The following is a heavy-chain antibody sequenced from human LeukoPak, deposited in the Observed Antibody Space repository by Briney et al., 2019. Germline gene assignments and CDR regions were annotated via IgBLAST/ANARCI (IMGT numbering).Heavy chain of an antibody. Sequence: ASVKVSCKASGYTFTSYYIHWVRQAPGQGLEWMGIINPSGGSTRYAQKFQGRVTMTRDTSTSTVYMELSRLRSEDTAVYYCASETSGNYFNDYWGQGTLVTVSS. V-gene: IGHV1-46*01. CDR1: GYTFTSYY. D-gene: IGHD3-10*01. CDR3: ASETSGNYFNDY. CDR2: INPSGGST. J-gene: IGHJ4*02.